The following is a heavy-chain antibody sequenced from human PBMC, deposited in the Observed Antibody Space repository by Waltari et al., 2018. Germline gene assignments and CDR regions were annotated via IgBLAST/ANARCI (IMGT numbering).Heavy chain of an antibody. CDR1: GFTLSSYW. CDR2: INPDGSTI. Sequence: EVQLVESGGGLVQPGGSLRLSCAASGFTLSSYWMHWVRQVPGKGLVWVSRINPDGSTINYADAVRGRFTISRDSAKNTLYLQMNSLGAEDTAVYYCTKDTFGEYDSWGQGTLVTVSS. V-gene: IGHV3-74*01. D-gene: IGHD3-10*01. CDR3: TKDTFGEYDS. J-gene: IGHJ4*02.